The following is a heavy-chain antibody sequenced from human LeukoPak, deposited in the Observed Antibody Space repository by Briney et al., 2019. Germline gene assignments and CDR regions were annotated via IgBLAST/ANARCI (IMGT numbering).Heavy chain of an antibody. CDR2: IKSKADGGTT. CDR3: STGELCLFDS. V-gene: IGHV3-15*01. CDR1: GFTFSNAW. D-gene: IGHD3-16*01. Sequence: GGSLRLSCAPSGFTFSNAWMSWVRQAPGKGLEWVGHIKSKADGGTTDYAAPVKGRFTISRDDSKNTLYLQMNSLKTEDTAVYYCSTGELCLFDSWGQGTLVTDSS. J-gene: IGHJ4*02.